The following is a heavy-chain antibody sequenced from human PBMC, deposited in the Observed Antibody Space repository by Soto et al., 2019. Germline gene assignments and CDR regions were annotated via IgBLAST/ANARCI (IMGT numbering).Heavy chain of an antibody. CDR3: ARVLYRNVIHA. Sequence: QVQLVQSGSDVKKPGASFTVSYKASGYIFSDYYIRWVRQAPGQGLEWMGWIDPRNGGTKYAQKFQDRLTMTTDTSTSTAFLELRRLRLDDTAVFFCARVLYRNVIHAWGQGTLVTVSS. CDR2: IDPRNGGT. J-gene: IGHJ4*02. D-gene: IGHD5-18*01. V-gene: IGHV1-2*02. CDR1: GYIFSDYY.